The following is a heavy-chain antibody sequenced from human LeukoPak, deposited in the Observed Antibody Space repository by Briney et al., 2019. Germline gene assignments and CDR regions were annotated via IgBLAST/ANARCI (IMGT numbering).Heavy chain of an antibody. D-gene: IGHD6-13*01. V-gene: IGHV3-23*01. CDR3: AKDHSSSWYVAYDY. CDR1: GFTFSSYA. CDR2: ISGSGGST. J-gene: IGHJ4*02. Sequence: GSLRLSCAASGFTFSSYAMSWVRQAPGKGLEWVSAISGSGGSTYYADSVKGRFTISRDNSKNTLYLQMNSLRAEDTAVYYCAKDHSSSWYVAYDYWGQGTLVTVSS.